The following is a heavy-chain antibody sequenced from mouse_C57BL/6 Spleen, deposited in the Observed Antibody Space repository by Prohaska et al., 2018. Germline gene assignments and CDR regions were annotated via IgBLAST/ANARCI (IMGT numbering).Heavy chain of an antibody. CDR2: IRLKYDNYAR. V-gene: IGHV6-3*01. CDR3: TADPNAY. Sequence: EVKLEESGGGLVQPGGSMKLSCVASGFNFSNYWMNWVRQSPEKELEWVAQIRLKYDNYARHYAEAVKGRCTISRDDSKSSVYLQMNNLRAEDTGIYYCTADPNAYWGQGTLVTVSA. J-gene: IGHJ3*01. CDR1: GFNFSNYW.